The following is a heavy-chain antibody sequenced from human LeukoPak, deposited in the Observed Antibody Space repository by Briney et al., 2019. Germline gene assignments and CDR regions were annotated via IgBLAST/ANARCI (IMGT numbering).Heavy chain of an antibody. Sequence: GGSLRLTCAASGFTFSNYAMSWIRQAPGKGLEWVSAISAGGGNTDYADSVKGRFTISRDNSKNTVFLQMNSLRPEDTGVYYCANRISGSSYWGQGTLVTVSS. CDR3: ANRISGSSY. V-gene: IGHV3-23*01. J-gene: IGHJ4*02. CDR1: GFTFSNYA. CDR2: ISAGGGNT. D-gene: IGHD1-26*01.